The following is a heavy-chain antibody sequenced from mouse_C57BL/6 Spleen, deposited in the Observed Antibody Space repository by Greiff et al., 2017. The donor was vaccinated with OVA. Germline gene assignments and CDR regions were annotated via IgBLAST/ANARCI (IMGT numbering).Heavy chain of an antibody. V-gene: IGHV3-6*01. CDR1: GYSITSGYY. CDR3: ARGWDAWFAY. CDR2: ISYDGSN. D-gene: IGHD4-1*01. J-gene: IGHJ3*01. Sequence: ESGPGLVKPSQSLSLTCSVTGYSITSGYYWNWIRQFPGNKLEWMGYISYDGSNNYNPSLKNRISNTRDTSKNQFFLKLNSVTTEDTATYYCARGWDAWFAYWGQGTLVTVSA.